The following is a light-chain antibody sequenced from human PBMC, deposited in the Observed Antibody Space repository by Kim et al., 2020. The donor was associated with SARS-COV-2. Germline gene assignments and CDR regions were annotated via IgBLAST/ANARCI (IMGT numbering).Light chain of an antibody. CDR1: QSISSW. CDR2: KAS. J-gene: IGKJ1*01. Sequence: DIQMTQSPSTLSASVGDRVTITCRASQSISSWLAWYQEKPGKAPNLLIYKASSLESGVSSRFSGSGSGTEFTLTISSLQPDDFATYDCQQYSTYSWAFGQGTKVDIK. CDR3: QQYSTYSWA. V-gene: IGKV1-5*03.